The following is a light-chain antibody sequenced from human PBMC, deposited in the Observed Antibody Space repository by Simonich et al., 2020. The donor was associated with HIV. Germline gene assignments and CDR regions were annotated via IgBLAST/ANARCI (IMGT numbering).Light chain of an antibody. V-gene: IGKV3-15*01. CDR1: QSVRSN. CDR2: GAS. Sequence: EIVLTQSPGTLSLSPGERATLSCRSSQSVRSNLAWYQQKPGQAPRLLIYGASTRATGIPARFSGSGSGTEFTLTISSLQPDDFATYYCQHYNSFPVTFGQGTRLEIK. J-gene: IGKJ5*01. CDR3: QHYNSFPVT.